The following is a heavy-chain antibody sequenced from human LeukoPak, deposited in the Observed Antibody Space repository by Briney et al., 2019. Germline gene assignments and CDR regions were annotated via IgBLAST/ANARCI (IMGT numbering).Heavy chain of an antibody. D-gene: IGHD6-19*01. J-gene: IGHJ4*02. V-gene: IGHV3-73*01. CDR2: IRSKANSYAT. Sequence: PGGSLRLSCAASGFTFSGSAMHWVRQASGKGLEWVGRIRSKANSYATAYAASVKGRFTISRDDPKNTAYLQMNSLKTEDTAVYYCIAVAGQFDYWGQGTLVTVSS. CDR1: GFTFSGSA. CDR3: IAVAGQFDY.